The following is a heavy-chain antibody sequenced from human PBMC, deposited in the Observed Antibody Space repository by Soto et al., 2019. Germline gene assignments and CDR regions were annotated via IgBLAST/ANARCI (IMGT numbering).Heavy chain of an antibody. Sequence: GGSLRLSCAASGFTFSSYGLHWVRQAPGKGLEWVSAISGSGGSTYYADSVKGRFTISRDNSKNTLYLQMNSLRAEDTAVYYCAKDRWYVHGRFDSWGRGTLVTVSS. CDR3: AKDRWYVHGRFDS. CDR1: GFTFSSYG. D-gene: IGHD3-10*02. CDR2: ISGSGGST. J-gene: IGHJ4*02. V-gene: IGHV3-23*01.